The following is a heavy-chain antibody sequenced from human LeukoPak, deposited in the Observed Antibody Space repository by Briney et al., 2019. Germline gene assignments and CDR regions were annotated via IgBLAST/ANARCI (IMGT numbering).Heavy chain of an antibody. J-gene: IGHJ4*02. V-gene: IGHV3-23*01. D-gene: IGHD3-10*01. CDR1: GFTFSSYA. Sequence: GGSLRLSCAASGFTFSSYAMSWVRQAPGKGLEWVSTISGSGGNTYYADSVKGRFTISRDNSKNTLYLQMNSLRAEDTAVYYCARDAGHYYGSGSLFYWGQGTLVTVSS. CDR3: ARDAGHYYGSGSLFY. CDR2: ISGSGGNT.